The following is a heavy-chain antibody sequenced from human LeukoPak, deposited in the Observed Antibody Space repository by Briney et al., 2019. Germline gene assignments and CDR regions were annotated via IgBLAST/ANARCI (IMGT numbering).Heavy chain of an antibody. V-gene: IGHV1-8*02. D-gene: IGHD3-10*01. CDR3: ARGLGESH. Sequence: ASVKVSCKASGYTFTSYYMHWVRQATGQGLEWMGWMNPNSGNTGYAQKFQGRVTLTRNTSINTVYMELSSLRSEDTAVYYCARGLGESHWGQGTLVTVSS. CDR1: GYTFTSYY. CDR2: MNPNSGNT. J-gene: IGHJ4*02.